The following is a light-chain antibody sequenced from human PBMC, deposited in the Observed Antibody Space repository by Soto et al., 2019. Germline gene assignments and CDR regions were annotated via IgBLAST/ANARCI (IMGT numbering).Light chain of an antibody. CDR2: DAS. V-gene: IGKV1-5*01. CDR1: QTISGW. Sequence: DIQMTQSPSTLSASVGDGVTITCRASQTISGWLAWYQQKPGKAPKLLIYDASSLESGVPSRFSGSGSGTELTLTISSLQPDDFATYYCQQYNSYPKPFGPGTKVDI. J-gene: IGKJ1*01. CDR3: QQYNSYPKP.